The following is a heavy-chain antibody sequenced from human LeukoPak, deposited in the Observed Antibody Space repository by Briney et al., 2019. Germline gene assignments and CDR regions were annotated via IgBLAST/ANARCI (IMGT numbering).Heavy chain of an antibody. Sequence: ASVKVSCKASGYTFTSYGISWVRQAPGQGLEWMGGIIPIFGTANYAQKFQGRVTITADKSTSTAYMELSSLRSEDTAVYYCAREGGTNCSSTSCYALNWFDPWGQGTLVTVSS. CDR2: IIPIFGTA. CDR3: AREGGTNCSSTSCYALNWFDP. D-gene: IGHD2-2*01. V-gene: IGHV1-69*06. J-gene: IGHJ5*02. CDR1: GYTFTSYG.